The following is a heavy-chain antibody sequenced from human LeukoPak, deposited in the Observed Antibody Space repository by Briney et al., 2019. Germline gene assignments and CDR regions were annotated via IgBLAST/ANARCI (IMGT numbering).Heavy chain of an antibody. Sequence: ASVKVSCKASGYTFTRYDINWVRQATGQGLEWMGWMNPNGGNTGYAQKFQGRVTMTRNTSISTAYMELSSLRSEDTAVYSCAMSSGWKWGAFDIWGQGTMVTVSS. CDR2: MNPNGGNT. CDR1: GYTFTRYD. CDR3: AMSSGWKWGAFDI. D-gene: IGHD6-19*01. J-gene: IGHJ3*02. V-gene: IGHV1-8*01.